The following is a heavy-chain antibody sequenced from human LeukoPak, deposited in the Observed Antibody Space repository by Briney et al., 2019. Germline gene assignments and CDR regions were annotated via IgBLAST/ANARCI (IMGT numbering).Heavy chain of an antibody. D-gene: IGHD3-3*01. CDR3: AREQGTYYDFWSGYHKTSDAFDI. Sequence: SETLSLTCTVSGASISSYYWSWIRQPPGKGLELLGYIYYSGSTNYNPSLKSRVTISVDTSKNQFSLKLSSVTAADTAVYYCAREQGTYYDFWSGYHKTSDAFDIWGQGTMVTVSS. CDR2: IYYSGST. V-gene: IGHV4-59*12. CDR1: GASISSYY. J-gene: IGHJ3*02.